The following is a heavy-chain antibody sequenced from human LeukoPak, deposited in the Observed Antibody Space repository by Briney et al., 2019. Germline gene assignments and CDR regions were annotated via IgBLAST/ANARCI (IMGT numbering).Heavy chain of an antibody. J-gene: IGHJ4*02. CDR3: ARGLHGGWGDY. Sequence: WIGEINHSGSTNYNPSLKSRVTISVDTSKNQFSLKLSSVTAADTAVYYCARGLHGGWGDYWGQGTLVTVSS. CDR2: INHSGST. V-gene: IGHV4-34*01. D-gene: IGHD6-19*01.